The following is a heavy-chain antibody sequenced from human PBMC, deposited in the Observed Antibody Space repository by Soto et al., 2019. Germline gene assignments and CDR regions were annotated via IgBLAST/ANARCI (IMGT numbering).Heavy chain of an antibody. V-gene: IGHV3-13*01. Sequence: EVQLVESGGGLVQPGGSLRLSCEASGFRFSTYDMHWVRQVTGKGLEWVSTVASGGATDYAGSVKGRFTISRDNGKNSLFLQMNSLSAGDTAVYYCAGGLGGSCRWSGSYVCTSPPPDCWGQGTLVTVSS. D-gene: IGHD2-15*01. CDR2: VASGGAT. CDR3: AGGLGGSCRWSGSYVCTSPPPDC. J-gene: IGHJ4*02. CDR1: GFRFSTYD.